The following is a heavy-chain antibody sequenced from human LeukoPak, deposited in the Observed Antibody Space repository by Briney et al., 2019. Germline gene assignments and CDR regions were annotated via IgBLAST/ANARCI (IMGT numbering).Heavy chain of an antibody. Sequence: GGSLRLSCTASGFTFSSYGMVWVRQAPGKGLEWVSAMRGDGGDIRYADSVKGRFTISRDNSKNTLYLQMNSLRAEDTAVYYCATSSLTTVIYYYGMDVWGQGTTVTVSS. J-gene: IGHJ6*02. CDR1: GFTFSSYG. D-gene: IGHD4-11*01. V-gene: IGHV3-23*01. CDR3: ATSSLTTVIYYYGMDV. CDR2: MRGDGGDI.